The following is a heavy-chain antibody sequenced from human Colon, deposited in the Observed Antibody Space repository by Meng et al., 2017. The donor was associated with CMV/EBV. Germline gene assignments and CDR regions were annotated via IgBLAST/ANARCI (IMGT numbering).Heavy chain of an antibody. Sequence: TLHGYYMNWVRQAPGQGLEWMGWINPNSGGTNYAQKFQGRVTMTRDTSISTAYMELSRLRSDDTAVYYCARASPRRQYCTNGVCYLGYWGQGTLVTVSS. CDR1: TLHGYY. D-gene: IGHD2-8*01. CDR3: ARASPRRQYCTNGVCYLGY. V-gene: IGHV1-2*02. J-gene: IGHJ4*02. CDR2: INPNSGGT.